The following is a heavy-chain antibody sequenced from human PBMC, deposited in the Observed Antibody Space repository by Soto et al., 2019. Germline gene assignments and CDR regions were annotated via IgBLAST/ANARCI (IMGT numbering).Heavy chain of an antibody. J-gene: IGHJ4*02. CDR3: AREGRYYDSSGLPPFDY. CDR1: GFTFSSYW. Sequence: GGSLRLSCAASGFTFSSYWMSWVRQAPGKGLEWVANIKQDGSEKYYVDSVKGRFTISRDNAKNSLYLQMNRLRAEDTAVYYCAREGRYYDSSGLPPFDYWGQGTLVTVSS. D-gene: IGHD3-22*01. V-gene: IGHV3-7*03. CDR2: IKQDGSEK.